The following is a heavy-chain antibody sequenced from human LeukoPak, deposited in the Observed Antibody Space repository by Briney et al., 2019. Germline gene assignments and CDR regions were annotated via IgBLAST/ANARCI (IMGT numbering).Heavy chain of an antibody. CDR2: IYYSGNT. D-gene: IGHD1-26*01. J-gene: IGHJ5*02. Sequence: SETLSLTCTVSGGSISSYSWSWIRQPPGKGLEWIAYIYYSGNTHYNTPPRSRASISLNTSKNRCSLRLSPVTAADTAVYYCARHVIYRGGYLFWFDPWGGETLVTV. CDR1: GGSISSYS. CDR3: ARHVIYRGGYLFWFDP. V-gene: IGHV4-59*08.